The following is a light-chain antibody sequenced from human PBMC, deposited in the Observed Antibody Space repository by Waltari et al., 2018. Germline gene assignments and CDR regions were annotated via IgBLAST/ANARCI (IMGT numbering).Light chain of an antibody. CDR3: QQRRNWPLT. J-gene: IGKJ4*01. CDR2: DAS. V-gene: IGKV3-11*02. CDR1: QSVGTY. Sequence: EIVLTQSPAILSFSPGERATLSCRTRQSVGTYFAWDQQRPGQSPRLLIYDASYRATGIPARFSGSGSESDFTLTIGSLQPEEFAVYYWQQRRNWPLTFGGGTRVEI.